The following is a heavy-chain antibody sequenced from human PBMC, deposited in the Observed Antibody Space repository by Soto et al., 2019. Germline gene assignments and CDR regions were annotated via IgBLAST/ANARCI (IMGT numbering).Heavy chain of an antibody. D-gene: IGHD3-22*01. Sequence: TSVKVSCKASGFTFTSSAVQWVRPARGQRLEWIGWIVVGSGNTNYAQKFQERVTITRDMSTSTAYMELSSLRSEDTAGYYCAADSIEGDACDSWGQGTMVTVS. CDR2: IVVGSGNT. J-gene: IGHJ3*02. CDR3: AADSIEGDACDS. CDR1: GFTFTSSA. V-gene: IGHV1-58*01.